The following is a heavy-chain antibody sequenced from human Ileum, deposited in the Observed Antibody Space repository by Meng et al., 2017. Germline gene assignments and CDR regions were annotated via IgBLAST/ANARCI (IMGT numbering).Heavy chain of an antibody. CDR2: IHHSGTT. CDR3: ARGVVSRSHYNNN. J-gene: IGHJ4*02. D-gene: IGHD3-10*01. V-gene: IGHV4-4*02. CDR1: GGSISSSIW. Sequence: QVQLQASGPGLVKPSGTLSLTCAVSGGSISSSIWWSWVRQPPEKGLEWIGEIHHSGTTNYSPSLKSRLTISVDKSKNQFSLKLQSVTAADTAVYFFARGVVSRSHYNNNWGQGILVTVSS.